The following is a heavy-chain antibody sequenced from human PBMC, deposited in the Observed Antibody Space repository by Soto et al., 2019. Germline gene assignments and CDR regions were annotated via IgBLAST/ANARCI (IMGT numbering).Heavy chain of an antibody. CDR2: ISARGGST. CDR3: VRGSKDSYPGSRIFDF. D-gene: IGHD3-10*01. CDR1: GFTFSSYT. Sequence: GGSLRLSCAASGFTFSSYTMNWVRQAPGKGLEWVSLISARGGSTYYADSVKGRFTISRDNSKNTLYLQMNSLRAEDSAIYFCVRGSKDSYPGSRIFDFWGRGTLVTVSS. V-gene: IGHV3-23*01. J-gene: IGHJ4*02.